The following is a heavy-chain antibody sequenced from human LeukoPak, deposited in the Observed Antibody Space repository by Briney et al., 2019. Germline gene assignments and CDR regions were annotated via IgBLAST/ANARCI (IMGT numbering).Heavy chain of an antibody. CDR2: IYHSGST. J-gene: IGHJ4*02. D-gene: IGHD3-22*01. V-gene: IGHV4-39*07. CDR1: GGSISSSSYY. CDR3: ARVRMTMIDY. Sequence: PSETLSLTCTVSGGSISSSSYYWGWIRQPPGKGLEWIGSIYHSGSTYYNPSLKSRVTISVDRSKNQFSLKLSSVTAADTAVYYCARVRMTMIDYWGQGTLVTVSS.